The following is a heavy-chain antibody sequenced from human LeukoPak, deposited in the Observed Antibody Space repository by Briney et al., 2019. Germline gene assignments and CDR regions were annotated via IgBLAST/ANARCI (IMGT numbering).Heavy chain of an antibody. D-gene: IGHD5-24*01. CDR3: ARVRKADSYRFAAFDI. CDR2: IYSGGST. J-gene: IGHJ3*02. Sequence: GRSLRLSCAASGFTVSSNYMSWVRQAPGKGLEWVSVIYSGGSTYYADSVKGRFTISRDNSKNTLYLQMNSLRAEDTAVYYCARVRKADSYRFAAFDIWGQGTMVTVSS. V-gene: IGHV3-53*01. CDR1: GFTVSSNY.